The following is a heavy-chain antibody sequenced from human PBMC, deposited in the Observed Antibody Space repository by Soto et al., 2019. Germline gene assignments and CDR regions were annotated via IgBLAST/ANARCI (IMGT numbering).Heavy chain of an antibody. CDR2: IYWDDDK. CDR3: AFGGMIMTH. V-gene: IGHV2-5*02. J-gene: IGHJ4*02. Sequence: QITLKESGPPLVKPTQTLTLTCTFSGFSLSTSGVAVGWIRQPPGKALEWLALIYWDDDKRYSPSLKSRLTIAKDTSKNQVVLTMTNMDPVDTATYFCAFGGMIMTHWGQGTLVTVSS. D-gene: IGHD3-16*01. CDR1: GFSLSTSGVA.